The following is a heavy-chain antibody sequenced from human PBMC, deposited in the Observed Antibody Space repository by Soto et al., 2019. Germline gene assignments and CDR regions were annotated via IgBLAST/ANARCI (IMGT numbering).Heavy chain of an antibody. Sequence: GASVKVSCKASGGTFSSYAISWVRQAPGQGLERMGGIIPIFGTANYAQKFQGRVTITADESTSTAYMELSSLRSEDTAVYYCAKRILFVLCHDYYYYLMDVWGQGST. CDR1: GGTFSSYA. D-gene: IGHD2-15*01. J-gene: IGHJ6*02. V-gene: IGHV1-69*13. CDR2: IIPIFGTA. CDR3: AKRILFVLCHDYYYYLMDV.